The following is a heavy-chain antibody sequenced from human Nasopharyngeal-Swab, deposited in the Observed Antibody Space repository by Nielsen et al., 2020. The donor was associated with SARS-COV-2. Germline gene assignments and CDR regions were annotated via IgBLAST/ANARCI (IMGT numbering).Heavy chain of an antibody. CDR3: AKLIEEGSGSYYALYYYYGMDV. V-gene: IGHV3-30*18. Sequence: WIRQPPGKGLEWVAVISYDGSNKYYADSVKGRFTISSDNSKNTLYLQMNSLRAEDTAVYYCAKLIEEGSGSYYALYYYYGMDVWGQGTTVTVSS. D-gene: IGHD3-10*01. J-gene: IGHJ6*02. CDR2: ISYDGSNK.